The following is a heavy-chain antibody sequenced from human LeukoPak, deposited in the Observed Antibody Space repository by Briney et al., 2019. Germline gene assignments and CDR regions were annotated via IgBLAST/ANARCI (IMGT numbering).Heavy chain of an antibody. CDR2: IHTSGSP. CDR1: GGSIRNYY. Sequence: PSETLSLTCTVSGGSIRNYYWNWIRQPAGKGLEWIGRIHTSGSPNYNPSLKSRITMSIDTSKNRFSLKLSSVTAADTAVYYCARAPQGFLSTFARVFDIWGQGTLVTVSS. CDR3: ARAPQGFLSTFARVFDI. J-gene: IGHJ3*02. V-gene: IGHV4-4*07. D-gene: IGHD5/OR15-5a*01.